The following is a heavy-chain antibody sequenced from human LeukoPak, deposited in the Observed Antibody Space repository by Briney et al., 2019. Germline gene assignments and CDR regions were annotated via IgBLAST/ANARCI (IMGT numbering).Heavy chain of an antibody. D-gene: IGHD2-2*02. V-gene: IGHV4-39*01. CDR3: ARQDSAIVYNWIDA. Sequence: SETLTLTCTVSGGSISSSSYYWGWIRQPPGKGLEWIGSIYYSGSIYYNPALKSRVTISVSTSTNQFSLKRRSVTAADTALYYCARQDSAIVYNWIDAWGQGTLVTVSS. J-gene: IGHJ5*02. CDR1: GGSISSSSYY. CDR2: IYYSGSI.